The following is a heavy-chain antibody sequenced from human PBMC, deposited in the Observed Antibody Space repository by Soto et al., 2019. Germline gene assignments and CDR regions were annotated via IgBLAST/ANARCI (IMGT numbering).Heavy chain of an antibody. CDR2: ISVYNGNT. Sequence: QVQLVQSGAEVKKPGASVKVSCKASGYTFTNYGISWVRQAPALGLEWMGWISVYNGNTNYAQKLQGRVTMTTDTSRSTAYMELRSLRSDDTAVYYCARDGLVWIQLWHYFDYWGQGTLVTVSS. CDR3: ARDGLVWIQLWHYFDY. D-gene: IGHD5-18*01. J-gene: IGHJ4*02. V-gene: IGHV1-18*04. CDR1: GYTFTNYG.